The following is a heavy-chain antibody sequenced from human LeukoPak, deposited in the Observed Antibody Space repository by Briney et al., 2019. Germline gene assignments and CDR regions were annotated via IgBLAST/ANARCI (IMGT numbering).Heavy chain of an antibody. CDR1: GYTFTCYY. D-gene: IGHD5-12*01. J-gene: IGHJ4*02. V-gene: IGHV1-2*06. Sequence: ASVKVSFKASGYTFTCYYMHWVRQAPGQGLEWMGRINPNSGGTNYAQKFQGRVTMTRDTSISTAYMELSRLRSDDTAVYYCARDVDIVATDFDYWGQGTLVTVSS. CDR2: INPNSGGT. CDR3: ARDVDIVATDFDY.